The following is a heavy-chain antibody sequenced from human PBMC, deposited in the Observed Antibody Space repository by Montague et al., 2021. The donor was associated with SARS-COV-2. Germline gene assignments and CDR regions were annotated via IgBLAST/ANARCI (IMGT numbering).Heavy chain of an antibody. CDR2: ISYDGHNK. CDR3: ARAKGGNYYYGMDV. D-gene: IGHD3-16*01. CDR1: GFTFSTYA. J-gene: IGHJ6*02. V-gene: IGHV3-30*04. Sequence: SLRLSCAASGFTFSTYAMHWVRQAPGTGLEWVAVISYDGHNKYYADSAKGRFTISRDNSKNTLYLQMNSLRPEDTAVYYCARAKGGNYYYGMDVWGQGTTVTVSS.